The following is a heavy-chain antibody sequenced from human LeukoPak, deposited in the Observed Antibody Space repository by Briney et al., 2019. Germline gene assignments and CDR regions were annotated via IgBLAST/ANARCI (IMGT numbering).Heavy chain of an antibody. J-gene: IGHJ4*02. CDR1: GYTFTVNY. D-gene: IGHD2-2*01. Sequence: GASVKVSCKPSGYTFTVNYLHWVRQAPGQGLEGVGWMNPNSGVTVYAQNFQGRVTMTRDTSISTAYMELSSLTSDDTAVYYCTRGAGTSWFDYWGQGSLVTVSS. CDR3: TRGAGTSWFDY. CDR2: MNPNSGVT. V-gene: IGHV1-2*02.